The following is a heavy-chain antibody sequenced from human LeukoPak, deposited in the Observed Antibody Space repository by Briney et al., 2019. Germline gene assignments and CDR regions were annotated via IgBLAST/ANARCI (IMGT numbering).Heavy chain of an antibody. V-gene: IGHV4-59*12. J-gene: IGHJ4*02. D-gene: IGHD3-22*01. Sequence: SETLSLTCTVSGGSISSYYWSWIRQPPGKGLEWIGYMYYSGSTYYNPSLKSRVTISLDTSKNQFSLKLSSVTAADTAVYYCVRGGNYYDSSGYWSPFDYWGQGTLVTVSS. CDR2: MYYSGST. CDR3: VRGGNYYDSSGYWSPFDY. CDR1: GGSISSYY.